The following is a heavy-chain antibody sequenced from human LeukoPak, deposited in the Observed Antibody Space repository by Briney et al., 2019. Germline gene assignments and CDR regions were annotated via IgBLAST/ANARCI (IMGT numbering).Heavy chain of an antibody. D-gene: IGHD6-13*01. V-gene: IGHV4-34*01. CDR3: ARGRVLHSSSWYRGTPPYYYYYYGMDV. J-gene: IGHJ6*02. CDR1: GGSFRGYY. Sequence: SETLSLTCAVYGGSFRGYYWSWIRQPPGKGLEWIGEINHSGSTNYNPSLKSRVTISVDTSKNQFSLKLSSVTAADTAVYYCARGRVLHSSSWYRGTPPYYYYYYGMDVWGQGTTVTVSS. CDR2: INHSGST.